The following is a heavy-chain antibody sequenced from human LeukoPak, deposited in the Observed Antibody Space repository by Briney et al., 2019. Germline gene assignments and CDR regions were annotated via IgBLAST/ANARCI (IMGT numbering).Heavy chain of an antibody. CDR3: ARLAYGANYIDY. CDR1: GYTFTNYD. Sequence: ASVKVSCKASGYTFTNYDINWVRQAPGQGLEWMGWISAHNGNANYAQKLQGRVTMTTDTSTSTAYMEMRSLRSDDTAVYYCARLAYGANYIDYWGQGTLVTVSS. J-gene: IGHJ4*02. V-gene: IGHV1-18*01. CDR2: ISAHNGNA. D-gene: IGHD4-17*01.